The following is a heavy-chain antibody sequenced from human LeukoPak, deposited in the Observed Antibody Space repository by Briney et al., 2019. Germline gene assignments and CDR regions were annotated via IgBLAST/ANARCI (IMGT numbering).Heavy chain of an antibody. Sequence: GGSLRLSCAASGFTFSSYAMSWVRQTPGKGLEWVSVITGSGDSSYYAGSVKGRFTISRDNAKNSLYLQMNSLRAEDTAVYYCAREGCGSTSCYTPYYYGMDVWGQGTTVTVSS. D-gene: IGHD2-2*02. CDR2: ITGSGDSS. CDR3: AREGCGSTSCYTPYYYGMDV. CDR1: GFTFSSYA. V-gene: IGHV3-23*01. J-gene: IGHJ6*02.